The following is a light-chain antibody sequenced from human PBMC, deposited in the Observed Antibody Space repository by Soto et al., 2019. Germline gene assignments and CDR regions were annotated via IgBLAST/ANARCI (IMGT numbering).Light chain of an antibody. CDR3: QYWDDYSWT. Sequence: DIPMTQSPSTLSASVGDRVTITCRASQSITDWLAWYQQKPGKAPKFLIYKASNLEGGVPSRFSGRGSGTEFTLTISSVQPDDFATYYCQYWDDYSWTFGQGTKVEIK. V-gene: IGKV1-5*03. CDR2: KAS. J-gene: IGKJ1*01. CDR1: QSITDW.